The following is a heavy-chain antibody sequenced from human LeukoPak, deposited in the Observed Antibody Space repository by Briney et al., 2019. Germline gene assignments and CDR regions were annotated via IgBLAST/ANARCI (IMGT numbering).Heavy chain of an antibody. J-gene: IGHJ6*02. Sequence: ASVKVSCKASGYTFTSYGISWERQAPGQGLEWMGWISAYNGNTNYAQKLQGRVTMTTDTSTSTAYMELRSLRSDDTAVYYCASPELLSNYYYGMDVWGQGTTVTVSS. V-gene: IGHV1-18*01. D-gene: IGHD1-26*01. CDR2: ISAYNGNT. CDR1: GYTFTSYG. CDR3: ASPELLSNYYYGMDV.